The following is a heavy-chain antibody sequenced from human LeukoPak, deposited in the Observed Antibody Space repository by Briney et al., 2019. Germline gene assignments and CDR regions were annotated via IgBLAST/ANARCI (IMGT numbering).Heavy chain of an antibody. CDR2: ISGSGGST. J-gene: IGHJ3*02. D-gene: IGHD3-3*01. V-gene: IGHV3-23*01. Sequence: GGSLRLSCAASGFTFSSYAMSWVRQAPGKGLEWVSAISGSGGSTYYADSVKGRFTISRDNSKNTLYLQMNSLRAEDTAVYYCARDLLRFDAFDIWGQGTMVTVSS. CDR1: GFTFSSYA. CDR3: ARDLLRFDAFDI.